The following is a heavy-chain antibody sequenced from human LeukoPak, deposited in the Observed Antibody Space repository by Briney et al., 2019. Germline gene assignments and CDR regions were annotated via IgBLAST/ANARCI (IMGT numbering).Heavy chain of an antibody. CDR3: ARDETYYYGSGSYYNALTTWYGMDV. J-gene: IGHJ6*02. CDR2: IKQDGSEK. D-gene: IGHD3-10*01. Sequence: GGSLRLSCAASGFTFSSYWMSWVRQAPGKGLEWVANIKQDGSEKYYVDSVKGRFTISRDNAKNSLYLQMNSLRAEDTAVYYCARDETYYYGSGSYYNALTTWYGMDVWGQGTTVTVSS. CDR1: GFTFSSYW. V-gene: IGHV3-7*01.